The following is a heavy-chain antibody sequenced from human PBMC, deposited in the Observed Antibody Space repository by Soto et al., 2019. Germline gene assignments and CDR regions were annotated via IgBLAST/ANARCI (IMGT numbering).Heavy chain of an antibody. CDR1: GFTFSRYA. CDR2: TSYDGTNH. D-gene: IGHD3-3*01. J-gene: IGHJ6*02. Sequence: QVQLVESGGGVVQPGRSLRLSCAASGFTFSRYAMHWVRQAPGKGLELVVVTSYDGTNHYYADSLEGRFTISKDTSKNTLNLQMNSLRAEDTAVYYCAREMAAPRYYYEGMYVWGQGTTVTVSS. V-gene: IGHV3-30-3*01. CDR3: AREMAAPRYYYEGMYV.